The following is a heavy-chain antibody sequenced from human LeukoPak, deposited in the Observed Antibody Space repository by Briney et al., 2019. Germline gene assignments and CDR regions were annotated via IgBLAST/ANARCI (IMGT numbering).Heavy chain of an antibody. CDR3: ARHAGYDFWSGPVDY. Sequence: ASVKVSCKASGYTFTSYGISWVRQAPGQGLEWMGWISAYNGNTNYAQKLQGRVTMTTDTSTSTAYMELRSLRSDDTAVYYCARHAGYDFWSGPVDYWGQGTLVTVSS. CDR2: ISAYNGNT. CDR1: GYTFTSYG. V-gene: IGHV1-18*01. D-gene: IGHD3-3*01. J-gene: IGHJ4*02.